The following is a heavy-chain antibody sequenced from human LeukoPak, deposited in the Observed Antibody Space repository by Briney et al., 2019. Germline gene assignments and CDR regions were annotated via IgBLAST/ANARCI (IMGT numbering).Heavy chain of an antibody. CDR1: GYSFTDFG. J-gene: IGHJ4*02. Sequence: ASVKVSCTASGYSFTDFGISWVRQAPGQGLEWMGWISAYNGDTNYAQKLQGRVTMTTDASTSTAYMELRSLRSDDTAVYYCTRDLGVDTTMIFFDYWGQGSLVTVSS. D-gene: IGHD5-18*01. CDR2: ISAYNGDT. CDR3: TRDLGVDTTMIFFDY. V-gene: IGHV1-18*01.